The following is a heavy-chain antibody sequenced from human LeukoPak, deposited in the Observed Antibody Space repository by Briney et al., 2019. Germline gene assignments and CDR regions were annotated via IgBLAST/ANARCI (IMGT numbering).Heavy chain of an antibody. J-gene: IGHJ4*02. Sequence: GGSLRLSCAASGFTFSSYAMSWVRQAPGKGLEWVSVIYSGGSTYYADSVKGRFTISRDNSKNTLYLQMNSLRAEDTAVYYCARRIAAAGTDFDYWGQGTLVTVSS. V-gene: IGHV3-53*01. CDR2: IYSGGST. CDR1: GFTFSSYA. D-gene: IGHD6-13*01. CDR3: ARRIAAAGTDFDY.